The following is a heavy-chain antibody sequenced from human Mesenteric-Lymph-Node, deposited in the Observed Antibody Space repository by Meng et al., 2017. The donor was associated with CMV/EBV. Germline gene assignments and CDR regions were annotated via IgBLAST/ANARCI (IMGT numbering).Heavy chain of an antibody. Sequence: VSGGSISSGDSDWSWIRQPPGKGLEWIGYIYRSGSTSYNLSLKSRLTISVDTSKNQFSLKLTSVTAADTAMYYCVRDARGGGWFDPWGQGTLVTVSS. J-gene: IGHJ5*02. D-gene: IGHD3-16*01. CDR3: VRDARGGGWFDP. V-gene: IGHV4-30-4*08. CDR1: GGSISSGDSD. CDR2: IYRSGST.